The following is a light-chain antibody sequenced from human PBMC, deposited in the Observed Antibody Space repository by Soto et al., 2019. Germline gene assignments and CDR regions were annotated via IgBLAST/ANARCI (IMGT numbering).Light chain of an antibody. CDR3: QQCNNWPFT. CDR2: GAS. Sequence: EIVMTQSPATLSVSLGERATLSCRASQRVSTNLAWYQQKPGQPPRLFIYGASARATGIPARFSGSGSGTEFTLTISSLQSEDFAVYYCQQCNNWPFTFGQGTKVDIK. V-gene: IGKV3-15*01. CDR1: QRVSTN. J-gene: IGKJ3*01.